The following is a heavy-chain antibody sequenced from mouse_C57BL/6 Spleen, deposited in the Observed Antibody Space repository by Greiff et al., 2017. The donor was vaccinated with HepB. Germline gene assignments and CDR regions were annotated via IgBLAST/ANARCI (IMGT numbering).Heavy chain of an antibody. V-gene: IGHV5-4*03. CDR2: ISDGGSYT. J-gene: IGHJ2*01. Sequence: EVMLVESGGGLVKPGGSLKLSCAASGFTFSSYAMSWVRQTPEKRLEWVATISDGGSYTYYPDNVKGRFTISRDNAKNNLYLQMSHLKSEDTAMYYCARALDYGSVFDYWGQGTTLTVSS. CDR3: ARALDYGSVFDY. D-gene: IGHD1-1*01. CDR1: GFTFSSYA.